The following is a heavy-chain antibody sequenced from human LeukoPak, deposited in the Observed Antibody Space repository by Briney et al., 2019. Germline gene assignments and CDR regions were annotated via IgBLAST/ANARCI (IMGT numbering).Heavy chain of an antibody. CDR1: GFTFSRYW. J-gene: IGHJ4*02. Sequence: PGGSLRLSCAASGFTFSRYWMSWVRQAPRKGLEWVANIKQDGSNKYYADSVKGRFTISRDNSKNTLYLQMNSLRAEDTAEYYCARGGSHGYWGQGTLVTVSS. CDR2: IKQDGSNK. V-gene: IGHV3-7*01. D-gene: IGHD2-15*01. CDR3: ARGGSHGY.